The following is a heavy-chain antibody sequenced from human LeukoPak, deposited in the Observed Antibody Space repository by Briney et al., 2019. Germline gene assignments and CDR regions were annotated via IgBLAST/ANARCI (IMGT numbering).Heavy chain of an antibody. Sequence: SETLSLTCTVSGGSISSGGYYWSWIRQHPGKGLEWIGYIYYSGSTYYNPSLKSRVTISVDTSKNQFSLKLSSVTAADTAVYYCARYRTVTTGDYYYGMDVWGQGTTLTVSS. J-gene: IGHJ6*02. CDR2: IYYSGST. CDR1: GGSISSGGYY. V-gene: IGHV4-31*03. D-gene: IGHD4-11*01. CDR3: ARYRTVTTGDYYYGMDV.